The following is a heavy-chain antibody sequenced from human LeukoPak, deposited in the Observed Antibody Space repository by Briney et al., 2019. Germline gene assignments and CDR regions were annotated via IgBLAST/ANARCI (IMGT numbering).Heavy chain of an antibody. D-gene: IGHD5-18*01. V-gene: IGHV3-7*01. Sequence: GGSLRLSCAASGFTFSSYWMSWVRQAPGKGLEWVANIKQDGSEKYYVDSVKGRFTISRDNAKNPLYLQMNSLRAEDTAVYYCAREGPGGRGYSYGLFDYWGQGTLVTVSS. CDR2: IKQDGSEK. J-gene: IGHJ4*02. CDR3: AREGPGGRGYSYGLFDY. CDR1: GFTFSSYW.